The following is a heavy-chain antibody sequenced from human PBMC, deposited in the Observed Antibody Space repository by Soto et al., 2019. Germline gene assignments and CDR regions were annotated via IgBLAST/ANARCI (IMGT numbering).Heavy chain of an antibody. CDR1: GGTFNTYS. J-gene: IGHJ3*02. CDR3: ARAMVVGATGAFDI. D-gene: IGHD2-15*01. Sequence: QVQLVQSGAEVKKPGSSVKVSCQAAGGTFNTYSINWVRQAPGQGLEWMGRIIPIVGIAKYAQKFQVSVAITADKSTSTGYMMEVNSLRPEDTAMYYCARAMVVGATGAFDIWGQGTMVTVSS. V-gene: IGHV1-69*02. CDR2: IIPIVGIA.